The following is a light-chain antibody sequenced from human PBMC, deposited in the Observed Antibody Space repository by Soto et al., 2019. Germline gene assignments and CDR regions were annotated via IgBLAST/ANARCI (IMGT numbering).Light chain of an antibody. CDR3: QQYNSYSS. V-gene: IGKV1-5*03. CDR2: KAS. J-gene: IGKJ2*01. CDR1: QSISSW. Sequence: EIQMTQSPSTLSASVGDRVTITCRASQSISSWLAWYQQKPGKAPKLLIYKASSLESRVPSRFSGSGSGTEFTLTISSLQPDDFATYYCQQYNSYSSFGQGTKLEIK.